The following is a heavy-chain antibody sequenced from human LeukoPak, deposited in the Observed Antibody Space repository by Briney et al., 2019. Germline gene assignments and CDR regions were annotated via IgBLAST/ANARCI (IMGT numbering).Heavy chain of an antibody. CDR1: CFTCDYYA. J-gene: IGHJ4*02. D-gene: IGHD3-22*01. CDR2: ISWSSGTI. Sequence: GRPMRLSCAASCFTCDYYAMHFLREAPGERVEGVSGISWSSGTIGYADSVKGRFTISRDNAKNFLYLQMNSLRAEDTALYYCAKDMYYDKSARTYCGQGTLVTVSS. V-gene: IGHV3-9*01. CDR3: AKDMYYDKSARTY.